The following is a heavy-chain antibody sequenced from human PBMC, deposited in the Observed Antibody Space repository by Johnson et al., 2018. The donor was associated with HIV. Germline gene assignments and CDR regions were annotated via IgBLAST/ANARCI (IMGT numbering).Heavy chain of an antibody. D-gene: IGHD6-25*01. CDR1: GFTFSAYA. J-gene: IGHJ3*02. V-gene: IGHV3-30*04. CDR2: VSYDGSNQ. CDR3: ARDPTWTDSSGSGAFDI. Sequence: VQLVESGGGLVKPGGSLRLSCTASGFTFSAYAMYWVRQAPGKGLEWVAVVSYDGSNQYYADSVKGRFTISRDNSKKTLYLQMNSLRAEDTAVYYCARDPTWTDSSGSGAFDIWGQGTMVTVSS.